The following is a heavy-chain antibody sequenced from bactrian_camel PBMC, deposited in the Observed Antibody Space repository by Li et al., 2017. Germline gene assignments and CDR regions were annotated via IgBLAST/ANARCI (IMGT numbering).Heavy chain of an antibody. V-gene: IGHV3S40*01. CDR3: ATDVPDGYYTSS. Sequence: LVESGGGSVQAGGSLRLSCAASGFTVSTYAMTWVRQAPGKGLEWVSSINSRGVTYYADSPKGRFTISRDNAKNTVYLQLNSLKTEDTALYHCATDVPDGYYTSSWGQGTQVTVS. CDR2: INSRGVT. CDR1: GFTVSTYA. D-gene: IGHD2*01. J-gene: IGHJ6*01.